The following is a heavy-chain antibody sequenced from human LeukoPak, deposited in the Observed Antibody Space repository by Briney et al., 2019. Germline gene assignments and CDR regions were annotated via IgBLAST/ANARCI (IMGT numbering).Heavy chain of an antibody. J-gene: IGHJ3*02. D-gene: IGHD3-3*01. Sequence: ASVKVSSKASGYTFTGYYMHWVRQAPGQGLEWMGWINPNSGGTNYAQKLQGRVTMTRDTSISTAYMELSRLRSDDTAVYYCARASTIFGVVITPDAFDIWGQGTMVTVSS. CDR2: INPNSGGT. CDR1: GYTFTGYY. V-gene: IGHV1-2*02. CDR3: ARASTIFGVVITPDAFDI.